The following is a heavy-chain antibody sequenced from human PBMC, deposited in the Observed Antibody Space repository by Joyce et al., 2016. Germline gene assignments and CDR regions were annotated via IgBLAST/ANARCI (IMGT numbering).Heavy chain of an antibody. CDR3: AKFARDSSGFYPEAD. CDR1: GGFIRGHY. J-gene: IGHJ4*02. CDR2: IHSKGTT. D-gene: IGHD3-22*01. Sequence: QLQLQESGPGLVKPSETLSLTCTVSGGFIRGHYWSWIRQTAGKGLDWIGRIHSKGTTIYNPSFQSRVTMSLDLPKNQFSLRLRSVTAADSAIYYCAKFARDSSGFYPEADWGQGTLVTVSS. V-gene: IGHV4-4*07.